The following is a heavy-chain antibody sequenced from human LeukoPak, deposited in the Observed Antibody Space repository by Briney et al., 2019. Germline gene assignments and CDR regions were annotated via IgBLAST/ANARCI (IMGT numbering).Heavy chain of an antibody. CDR2: INPNSGGT. CDR1: GYTFSGYY. Sequence: GASVKVSCEASGYTFSGYYIFWVRRAPGQGLEWMGWINPNSGGTNYAPEFQGRLTMTGDTSITTAYMELSTLRSDDTAVYYCALIGDHAWFDPWGQGTLVTVSS. J-gene: IGHJ5*02. D-gene: IGHD3-10*01. V-gene: IGHV1-2*02. CDR3: ALIGDHAWFDP.